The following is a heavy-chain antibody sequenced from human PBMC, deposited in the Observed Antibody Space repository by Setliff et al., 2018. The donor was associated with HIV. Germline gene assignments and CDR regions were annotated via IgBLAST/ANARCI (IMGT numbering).Heavy chain of an antibody. V-gene: IGHV3-48*01. CDR3: ATRVTDDDFYYYYYGMDV. CDR2: ISSKRTSI. Sequence: GGSLRLSCETSGFTFGDFCMNWVRQAPGKGLEWISYISSKRTSIYYADSVKGRFTISRDNSKNTLYLQMNSLRAEDTAVYYCATRVTDDDFYYYYYGMDVWGQGTTVTVSS. D-gene: IGHD1-1*01. J-gene: IGHJ6*02. CDR1: GFTFGDFC.